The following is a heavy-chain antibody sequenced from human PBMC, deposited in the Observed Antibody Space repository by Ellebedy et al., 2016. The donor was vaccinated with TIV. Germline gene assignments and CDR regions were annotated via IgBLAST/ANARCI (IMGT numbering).Heavy chain of an antibody. V-gene: IGHV3-23*01. D-gene: IGHD1-26*01. CDR2: ISGSGGST. CDR1: GFTFSSYA. J-gene: IGHJ4*02. Sequence: GESLKISXAASGFTFSSYAMSWVRQAPGKGLEWVSAISGSGGSTYYADSVKGRFTISRDNSKNTLYLQMNSLRAEDTAVYYCAKRQTGSIDYWGQGTLVTVSS. CDR3: AKRQTGSIDY.